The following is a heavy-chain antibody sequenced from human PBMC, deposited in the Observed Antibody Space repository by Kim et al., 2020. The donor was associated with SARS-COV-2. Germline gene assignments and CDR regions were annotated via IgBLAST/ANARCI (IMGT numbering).Heavy chain of an antibody. CDR1: GFTVSSNY. J-gene: IGHJ4*02. CDR2: IYSGGST. V-gene: IGHV3-53*04. D-gene: IGHD3-10*01. Sequence: GGSLRLSCAASGFTVSSNYMSWVRQAPGKGLEWVSVIYSGGSTYYADSVKGRFTISRHNSKNTLYLQMNSLRAEDTAGYYCARELRGKGGRYYFDYWGQGTLVTVSS. CDR3: ARELRGKGGRYYFDY.